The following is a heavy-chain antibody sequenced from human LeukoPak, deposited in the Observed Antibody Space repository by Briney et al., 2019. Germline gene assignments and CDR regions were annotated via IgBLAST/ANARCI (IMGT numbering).Heavy chain of an antibody. CDR1: GDSITSYY. CDR2: IYYSGST. J-gene: IGHJ4*02. V-gene: IGHV4-59*01. CDR3: ALRGAAAEKWFDY. D-gene: IGHD6-13*01. Sequence: SETLSLTCTVSGDSITSYYWSLIRQPPGKGLEWIGCIYYSGSTNYNPSLKSRVTISVDTSKNQFSLKLKSVTAADTAVYYCALRGAAAEKWFDYWGQGTLVTVSS.